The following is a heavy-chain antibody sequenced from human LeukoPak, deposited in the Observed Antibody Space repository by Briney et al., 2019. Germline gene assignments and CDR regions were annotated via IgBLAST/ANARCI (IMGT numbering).Heavy chain of an antibody. J-gene: IGHJ6*02. Sequence: GGSLRLSCAASGYTFSSYAMHWVRQAPGKGLEYVSAISSNGGSTYYANSVKGRFTISRDNSKNTLYLQMGSLRAEDTAVYYCAKDSYSSSWLLRGGGMDVWGQGTTVTVSS. CDR2: ISSNGGST. CDR3: AKDSYSSSWLLRGGGMDV. CDR1: GYTFSSYA. D-gene: IGHD6-13*01. V-gene: IGHV3-64*01.